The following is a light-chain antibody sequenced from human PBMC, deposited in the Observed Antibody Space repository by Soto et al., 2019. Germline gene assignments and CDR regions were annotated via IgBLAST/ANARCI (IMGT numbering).Light chain of an antibody. V-gene: IGKV1-9*01. CDR3: QQLNSFPIT. Sequence: IQLTQAPSFLSASAGDRVSITCRASQAISSYLAWYQQKPGRAPKLLIYTASTLQSGVPSRFSGSGSGTDFTLTITSLQPEDFATYYCQQLNSFPITFGQGTRLEIK. CDR1: QAISSY. J-gene: IGKJ5*01. CDR2: TAS.